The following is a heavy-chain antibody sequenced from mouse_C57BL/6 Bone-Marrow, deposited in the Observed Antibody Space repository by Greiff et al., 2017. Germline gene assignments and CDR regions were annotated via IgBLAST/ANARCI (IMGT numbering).Heavy chain of an antibody. D-gene: IGHD2-3*01. Sequence: QVQLKQPGTELVQPGASVKLSCKASGYTFTSYWMHWVKQRPGQVLEWIGNINPSNGCTNHNEKFKSKATLTVVKFPSTAYMQLSRLISEDSAVYYCARSGGWLLCRFYCAMDYWGQGSSVTGSS. CDR1: GYTFTSYW. CDR3: ARSGGWLLCRFYCAMDY. CDR2: INPSNGCT. V-gene: IGHV1-53*01. J-gene: IGHJ4*01.